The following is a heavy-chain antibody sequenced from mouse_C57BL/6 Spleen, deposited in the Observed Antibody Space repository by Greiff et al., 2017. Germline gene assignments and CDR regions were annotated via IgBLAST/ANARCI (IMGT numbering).Heavy chain of an antibody. CDR2: ISYDGSN. CDR1: GYSITSGYY. V-gene: IGHV3-6*01. CDR3: ARDQTPSLLWYFDV. Sequence: EVQLQESGPGLVKPSQSLSLTCSVTGYSITSGYYWNWIRQFPGNKLEWMGYISYDGSNNYNPSLKNRISITRDTSKNQFFLKLNSVTTEDTATYYCARDQTPSLLWYFDVWGTGTTVTVSS. J-gene: IGHJ1*03. D-gene: IGHD1-2*01.